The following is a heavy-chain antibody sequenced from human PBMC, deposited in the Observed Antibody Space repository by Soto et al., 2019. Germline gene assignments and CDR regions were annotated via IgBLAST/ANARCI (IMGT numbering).Heavy chain of an antibody. CDR1: GFTFSIYW. J-gene: IGHJ4*02. D-gene: IGHD1-26*01. V-gene: IGHV3-74*01. Sequence: GESLRLSCAASGFTFSIYWMHWVRQAPGKGLVWVSRINGDGSATNYADSVKGRFTISRDNAKNTLHLQMNSLRAEDTALYYCARREATDGVLDFWGQGTLVTVSS. CDR2: INGDGSAT. CDR3: ARREATDGVLDF.